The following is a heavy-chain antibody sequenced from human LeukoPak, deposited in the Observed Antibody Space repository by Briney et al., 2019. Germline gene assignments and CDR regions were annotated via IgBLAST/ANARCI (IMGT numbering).Heavy chain of an antibody. CDR3: ARHSYGVVRGVLAGANYYYYYMDV. D-gene: IGHD3-10*01. CDR2: INHSGST. Sequence: PSETLSLTCAVYGGSFSGYYWSWIRQPPGKGLEWIGEINHSGSTNYNPSLKSRVTISVDTSKTQFSLKLSSVTAADTAVYYCARHSYGVVRGVLAGANYYYYYMDVWGKGTTVTISS. CDR1: GGSFSGYY. J-gene: IGHJ6*03. V-gene: IGHV4-34*01.